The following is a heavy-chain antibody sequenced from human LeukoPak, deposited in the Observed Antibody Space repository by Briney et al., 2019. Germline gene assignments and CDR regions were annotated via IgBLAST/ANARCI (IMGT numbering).Heavy chain of an antibody. D-gene: IGHD3-10*01. J-gene: IGHJ5*02. V-gene: IGHV4-30-2*01. Sequence: SQALSLTCAVSGGSISSGGYSWSWIRQPPGKGLEWIGYIYHSGSTYYNPSLKSRVTISVDRSKNQFSLKLSSVTAADTAVYYCARDRGSGSYYSLDNWFDPWGQGTLVTVSS. CDR2: IYHSGST. CDR3: ARDRGSGSYYSLDNWFDP. CDR1: GGSISSGGYS.